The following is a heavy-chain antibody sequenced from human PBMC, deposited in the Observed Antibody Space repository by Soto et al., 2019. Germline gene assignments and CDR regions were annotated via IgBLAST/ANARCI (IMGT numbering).Heavy chain of an antibody. V-gene: IGHV1-46*01. J-gene: IGHJ6*02. CDR2: INPSGGST. CDR1: GYTFTSYY. CDR3: PSGHGILYYGMDV. Sequence: WASVKVSCKASGYTFTSYYMHWVRQAPGQGLEWMGIINPSGGSTSYAQKFQGRVTMTRDTSTSTVYMELSSLRSEDTAVYYFPSGHGILYYGMDVWGQGTTVTVSS.